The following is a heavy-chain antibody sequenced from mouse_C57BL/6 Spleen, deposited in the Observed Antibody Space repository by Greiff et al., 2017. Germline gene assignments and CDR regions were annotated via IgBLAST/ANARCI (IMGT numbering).Heavy chain of an antibody. Sequence: EVQLQQSGPELVKPGASVKMSCTASGYTFTDYNMHWVKQSHGKSLEWIGYINPNNGGNSYNQKVKGKATLTVNKSSSTAYMELRSLTSEDSAVYYCAREGFYSNYDYFDYWGQGTTLTVSS. CDR2: INPNNGGN. D-gene: IGHD2-5*01. V-gene: IGHV1-22*01. CDR1: GYTFTDYN. CDR3: AREGFYSNYDYFDY. J-gene: IGHJ2*01.